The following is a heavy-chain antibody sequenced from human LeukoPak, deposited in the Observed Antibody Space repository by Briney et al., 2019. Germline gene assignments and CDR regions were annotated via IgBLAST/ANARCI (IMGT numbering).Heavy chain of an antibody. CDR3: ARCSESNWFDP. Sequence: GSLRLSCAASGFTFSSYSMNWVRQAPGKGLEWVSYISSSGSTIYYADSVKGRFTISRDNAKNSLYLQMNSLRAEDTAVYYCARCSESNWFDPWGQGTLVTVSS. CDR2: ISSSGSTI. V-gene: IGHV3-48*04. J-gene: IGHJ5*02. CDR1: GFTFSSYS.